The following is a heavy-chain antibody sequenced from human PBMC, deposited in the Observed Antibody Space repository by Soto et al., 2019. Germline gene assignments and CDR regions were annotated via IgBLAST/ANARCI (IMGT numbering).Heavy chain of an antibody. V-gene: IGHV4-4*07. CDR1: GDSISSYY. CDR3: ARALSSAAGLYFDY. D-gene: IGHD6-13*01. CDR2: IHTTENT. Sequence: SETLSLTCTVSGDSISSYYWSWIRQPAGKGMEWIGRIHTTENTNYNPSLRSRVTMSVDTSNNQFSLKLTSLTAAGTAVYYCARALSSAAGLYFDYWGQGTLVTVSS. J-gene: IGHJ4*02.